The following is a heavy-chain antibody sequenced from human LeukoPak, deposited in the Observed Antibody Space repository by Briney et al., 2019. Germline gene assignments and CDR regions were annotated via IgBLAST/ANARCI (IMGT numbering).Heavy chain of an antibody. V-gene: IGHV5-51*01. CDR1: GYSFSNYW. CDR3: ARHDDYRSYGIDY. Sequence: GESLKISCKGSGYSFSNYWIGWVRQMPGKGLEWMGIIYPGDSETRYSPSFQGQVTISADKSINTAYLQWSGLKASDTAIYYCARHDDYRSYGIDYWGQGTLVTVSS. D-gene: IGHD4-11*01. J-gene: IGHJ4*02. CDR2: IYPGDSET.